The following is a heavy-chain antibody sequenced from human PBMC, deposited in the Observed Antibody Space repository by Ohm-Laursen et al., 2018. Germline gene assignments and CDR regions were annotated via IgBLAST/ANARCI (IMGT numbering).Heavy chain of an antibody. V-gene: IGHV3-23*01. D-gene: IGHD3-9*01. J-gene: IGHJ3*01. CDR3: VKAFVYYDILTGPSEGYDV. CDR2: ISGSGDNT. CDR1: GFNFSTYV. Sequence: SLRLSCAASGFNFSTYVLTWVRQAPGKGLEWVSAISGSGDNTYSANSVKGRFTISRDNSKNTLYLQMNSLRVEDTAVYYCVKAFVYYDILTGPSEGYDVWGQGTMVTVSS.